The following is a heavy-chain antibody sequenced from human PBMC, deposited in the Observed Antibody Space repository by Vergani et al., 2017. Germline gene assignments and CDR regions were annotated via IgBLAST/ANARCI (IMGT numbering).Heavy chain of an antibody. V-gene: IGHV1-69*02. CDR1: GGTFSSYT. CDR2: IIPILGIA. CDR3: ARARKRWLRLGWSPANFDY. Sequence: QVQLVQSGAEVKKPGSSVKVSCKASGGTFSSYTISWVRQAPGQGLEWMGRIIPILGIANYAQKFQGRVTITADKSTSTAYMELSSLRSEDTAVYYCARARKRWLRLGWSPANFDYWGQGTLVTVSS. D-gene: IGHD5-24*01. J-gene: IGHJ4*02.